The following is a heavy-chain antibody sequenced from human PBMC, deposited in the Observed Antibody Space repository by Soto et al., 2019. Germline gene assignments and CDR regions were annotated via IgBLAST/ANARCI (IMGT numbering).Heavy chain of an antibody. J-gene: IGHJ4*02. CDR2: TKNKANRYTT. D-gene: IGHD1-26*01. V-gene: IGHV3-72*01. CDR3: ARWVSGSPDN. Sequence: EVQLVESGGGLVQPGGSLRLSCAASGFTLSDHYMDWVRQAPGKGLEWVGSTKNKANRYTTEYAASVNGRFTISRDDSKNSLYLQMNSLKTEDTAVYYCARWVSGSPDNWGQGTLVTVSS. CDR1: GFTLSDHY.